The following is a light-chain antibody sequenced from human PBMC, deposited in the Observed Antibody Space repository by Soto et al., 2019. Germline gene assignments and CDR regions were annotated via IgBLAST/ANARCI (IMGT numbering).Light chain of an antibody. J-gene: IGKJ3*01. CDR2: DAS. V-gene: IGKV3-11*01. CDR3: QQRSKWPPEVT. Sequence: EIVLTQSPDTLSLSPGERATLSCRASQSVSSSLAWYQQKPGQAPRLLIYDASNRATGIPARFSGSGSGTDFPLTIRSLEPEDFAGYYCQQRSKWPPEVTFGPGTKVDIK. CDR1: QSVSSS.